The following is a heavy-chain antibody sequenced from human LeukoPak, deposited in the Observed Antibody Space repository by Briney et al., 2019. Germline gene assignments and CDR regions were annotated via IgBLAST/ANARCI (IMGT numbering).Heavy chain of an antibody. Sequence: GGSLRLSCAASGFTFSSHEMNWVRQAPGKWLEWVSYISSSGSTIYYADSVKGRFTISRDNAKNSLYLQMNSLRAEDTAVYYCAELGITMIGGVWGKGTTVTISS. J-gene: IGHJ6*04. CDR2: ISSSGSTI. CDR1: GFTFSSHE. V-gene: IGHV3-48*03. CDR3: AELGITMIGGV. D-gene: IGHD3-10*02.